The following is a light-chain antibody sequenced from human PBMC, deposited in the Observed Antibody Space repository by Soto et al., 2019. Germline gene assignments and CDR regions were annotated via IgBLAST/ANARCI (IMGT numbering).Light chain of an antibody. J-gene: IGLJ2*01. V-gene: IGLV2-14*01. CDR3: SSYTSAINVL. Sequence: QSVLTQPASVSGSPGQSITISCTGTDSDIGGYNHVSWYQQHPGQAPKLLIYEVSNRPSGVSHRFSGSRSGNTASLTISGLQTEDEADYYCSSYTSAINVLFGGGTKLTVL. CDR2: EVS. CDR1: DSDIGGYNH.